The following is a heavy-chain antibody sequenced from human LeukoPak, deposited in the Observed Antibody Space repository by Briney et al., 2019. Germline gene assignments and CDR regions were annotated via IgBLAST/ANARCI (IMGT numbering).Heavy chain of an antibody. Sequence: GGSLRLSCAASGFTFSSYAMSWVRQAPGKGLEWVSAISGSGVSTYYADSVKGRLTISRDNSKNTLYLQMNSLRAEDTAVYYCAKGVRGYYDILTGYSVGYFDYWGQGTLVTVSS. CDR3: AKGVRGYYDILTGYSVGYFDY. CDR1: GFTFSSYA. D-gene: IGHD3-9*01. V-gene: IGHV3-23*01. J-gene: IGHJ4*02. CDR2: ISGSGVST.